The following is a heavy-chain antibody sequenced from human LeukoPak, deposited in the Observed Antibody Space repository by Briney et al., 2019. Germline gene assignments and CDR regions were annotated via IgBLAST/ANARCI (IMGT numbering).Heavy chain of an antibody. J-gene: IGHJ6*03. Sequence: PGGSLRLSCVASGSGFTFSEFWMGWVRQAPGEWLEWVANIKGDGSETYYVDSVKGRFTISRDNAKNSLYLQMNSLRAEDTALYYCAKDTGSGSGWPYYYYMDVWGKGTTVIVSS. D-gene: IGHD6-19*01. CDR3: AKDTGSGSGWPYYYYMDV. CDR1: GSGFTFSEFW. V-gene: IGHV3-7*03. CDR2: IKGDGSET.